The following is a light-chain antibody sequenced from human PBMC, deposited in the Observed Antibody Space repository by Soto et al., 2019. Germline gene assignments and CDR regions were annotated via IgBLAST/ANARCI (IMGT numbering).Light chain of an antibody. CDR2: DAS. CDR1: QDISDV. Sequence: DIQMTQSASALSASLGDRVTITWKASQDISDVLNWYQQQPGKAPKVLIYDASKLQTGVPSRFSGRGSGKDFTFTISSLQPDDSGTYYCQQFYDLPITFGQGTRLEIK. V-gene: IGKV1-33*01. CDR3: QQFYDLPIT. J-gene: IGKJ5*01.